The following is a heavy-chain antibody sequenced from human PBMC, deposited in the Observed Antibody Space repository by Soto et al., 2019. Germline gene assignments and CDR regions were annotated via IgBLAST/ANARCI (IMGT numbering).Heavy chain of an antibody. CDR3: AKDYDYGDSLPFDY. V-gene: IGHV3-23*01. D-gene: IGHD4-17*01. J-gene: IGHJ4*02. CDR2: IIGIGDKA. CDR1: GFSFRDYG. Sequence: EVQLLEAGGGLVQPGGSLRLSCAASGFSFRDYGMSWVRQAPGKGLEWLSAIIGIGDKAYYADSVRGRFTNSRDNSKNTLYLQLNDLGAEDTAIYYCAKDYDYGDSLPFDYWGQGTLVTVSS.